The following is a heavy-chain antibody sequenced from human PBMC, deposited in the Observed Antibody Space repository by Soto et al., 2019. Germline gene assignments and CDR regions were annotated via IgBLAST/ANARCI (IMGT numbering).Heavy chain of an antibody. CDR2: IRSKANSYAT. Sequence: EVQLVESGGGLVQPGGSLKLSCAASGFTFSGSAMHWVRQASGKGLEWVGRIRSKANSYATAYAASVKGRFTISRDDSKNTAYLKMNSLKTEDTAVYYCTRPRYSSSWNDYWGQGTLVTVSS. CDR1: GFTFSGSA. V-gene: IGHV3-73*01. D-gene: IGHD6-13*01. CDR3: TRPRYSSSWNDY. J-gene: IGHJ4*02.